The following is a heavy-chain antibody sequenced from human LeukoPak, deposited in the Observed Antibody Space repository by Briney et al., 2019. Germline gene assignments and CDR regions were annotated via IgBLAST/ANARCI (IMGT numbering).Heavy chain of an antibody. CDR1: EFSVGSNY. CDR2: IYSGGST. CDR3: ARGPRVAAGGFVYYHYIDV. Sequence: GGSLTLSCAASEFSVGSNYMTWVRQAPGKGLEWVSLIYSGGSTYYADSVKGRFTISRDNSKNTLYLQMNSLRAEDTAVYYCARGPRVAAGGFVYYHYIDVWGKGTTVTVSS. V-gene: IGHV3-66*01. J-gene: IGHJ6*03. D-gene: IGHD6-25*01.